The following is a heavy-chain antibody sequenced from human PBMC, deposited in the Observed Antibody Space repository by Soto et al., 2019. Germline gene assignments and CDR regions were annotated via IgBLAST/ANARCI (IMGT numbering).Heavy chain of an antibody. V-gene: IGHV3-30*18. Sequence: GGSLRLSCVASGFTFSNFGMHWVRQAPGKGLEWVAGISYDGRSEYYVDSVRGRFTLSRDNSKNTLSLQMISLRPEDTGVYYCAKDLDVVMVLSATRGLDVWGQGTTVTVSS. D-gene: IGHD2-15*01. CDR2: ISYDGRSE. CDR3: AKDLDVVMVLSATRGLDV. J-gene: IGHJ6*02. CDR1: GFTFSNFG.